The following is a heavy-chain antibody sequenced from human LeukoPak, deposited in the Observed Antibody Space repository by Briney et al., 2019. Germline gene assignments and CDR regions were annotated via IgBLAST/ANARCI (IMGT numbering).Heavy chain of an antibody. D-gene: IGHD3-9*01. CDR1: GFTFSSYA. Sequence: GGSLRLSCAASGFTFSSYAMSWVRQAPGKGLEWVSAISGSGGSTYYADSVKGRFTISRDNAKNSLYLQMNSLRAEDTAVYYCARGADGYYDILTGYYTEGRRVPNFDYWGQGTLVTVSS. J-gene: IGHJ4*02. CDR3: ARGADGYYDILTGYYTEGRRVPNFDY. CDR2: ISGSGGST. V-gene: IGHV3-23*01.